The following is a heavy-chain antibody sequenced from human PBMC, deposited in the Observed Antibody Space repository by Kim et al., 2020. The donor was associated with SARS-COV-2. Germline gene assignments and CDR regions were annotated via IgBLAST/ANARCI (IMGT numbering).Heavy chain of an antibody. CDR1: GFIFSTYG. V-gene: IGHV3-30*18. Sequence: GGSLRLSCAASGFIFSTYGMHWVRQAPGKGLEWVAVISYDGRNDYFADSVKGRFTISRDNSKNRLFLQMNSLRAEDTAVYYCAKGRSPDFWSGTVYYYYAMDVWGQGTTVTVSS. CDR2: ISYDGRND. J-gene: IGHJ6*02. D-gene: IGHD3-3*01. CDR3: AKGRSPDFWSGTVYYYYAMDV.